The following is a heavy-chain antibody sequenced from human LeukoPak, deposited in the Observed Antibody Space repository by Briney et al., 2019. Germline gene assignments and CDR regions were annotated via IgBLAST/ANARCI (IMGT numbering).Heavy chain of an antibody. J-gene: IGHJ4*02. CDR1: GFTFSSYA. D-gene: IGHD6-19*01. CDR2: ISGSGGST. CDR3: AKDLYSSGWYDGGDY. V-gene: IGHV3-23*01. Sequence: RGSLRLSCAASGFTFSSYAMSWVRQAPGKRLEWVSAISGSGGSTYYADSVKGRFTISRDNSKNTLYLQMNSLRAEDTAVYYCAKDLYSSGWYDGGDYWGQGTLVTVSS.